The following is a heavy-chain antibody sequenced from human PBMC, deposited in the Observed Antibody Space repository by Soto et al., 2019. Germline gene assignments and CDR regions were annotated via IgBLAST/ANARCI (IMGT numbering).Heavy chain of an antibody. V-gene: IGHV3-74*01. J-gene: IGHJ5*02. CDR2: IKSDGSVT. CDR3: ARSDWFAP. Sequence: EVQLVESGGGLVQPGGSLKLSCAASGITINGYWMSWVRQVPGKGLVWVSRIKSDGSVTSYADSVKGRFTISRDNAKNTLYLQMNSLRAEDTAVYYCARSDWFAPWGQGTLVTVSS. CDR1: GITINGYW.